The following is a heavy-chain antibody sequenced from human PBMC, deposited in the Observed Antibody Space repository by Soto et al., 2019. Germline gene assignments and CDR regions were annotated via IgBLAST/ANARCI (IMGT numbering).Heavy chain of an antibody. D-gene: IGHD6-6*01. CDR3: ARDRHNNFFDP. V-gene: IGHV4-39*07. Sequence: PSETLSLTCTVSGGSISSYYWGWIRQPPGKGLEWIGSIYYSGSTYYNPSLESRVAISLDTSRSQFSLTLHSVTAADTAIYYCARDRHNNFFDPWGQGTLVTVSS. J-gene: IGHJ5*02. CDR2: IYYSGST. CDR1: GGSISSYY.